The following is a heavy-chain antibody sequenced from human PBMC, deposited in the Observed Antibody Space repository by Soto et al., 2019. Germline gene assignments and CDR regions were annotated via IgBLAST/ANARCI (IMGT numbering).Heavy chain of an antibody. D-gene: IGHD6-25*01. Sequence: PGESLKISCKGSGYSFTNNWIGWVRQMPGKGLEWMGIIYPADSDTRYSPSFQGQVTISADRSISTAYLQWSSLKDSDTAMYYCASPIGYNQYFDYWGKGTLVTVSS. CDR2: IYPADSDT. CDR1: GYSFTNNW. V-gene: IGHV5-51*01. CDR3: ASPIGYNQYFDY. J-gene: IGHJ4*02.